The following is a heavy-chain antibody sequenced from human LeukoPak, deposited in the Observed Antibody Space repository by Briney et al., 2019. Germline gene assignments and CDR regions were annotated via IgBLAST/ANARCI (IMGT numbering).Heavy chain of an antibody. CDR3: TRRAARWQFDL. CDR1: GFNFDDYA. Sequence: ALRLSCAVSGFNFDDYAMHWVQQAPGRGLEWVSGINWKTGNGIYADSVKGRFTISRDNAKNSLYLQMSSLRAEDTALYYCTRRAARWQFDLWGRGTLLTVSS. J-gene: IGHJ2*01. CDR2: INWKTGNG. V-gene: IGHV3-9*01. D-gene: IGHD5-24*01.